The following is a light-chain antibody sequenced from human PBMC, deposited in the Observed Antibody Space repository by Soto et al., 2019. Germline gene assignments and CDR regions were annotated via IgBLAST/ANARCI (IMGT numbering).Light chain of an antibody. CDR1: QSVSSSY. CDR3: QQSGSSPRT. J-gene: IGKJ1*01. V-gene: IGKV3-20*01. Sequence: EIVLTQSPGTLSLSPGERATLSCRASQSVSSSYLAWYQQKPGQAPRLLIYDASSSATAIPDRFSGSGYGTDFTLTIRRLEPEDFAVYYCQQSGSSPRTFGQGTKVEIK. CDR2: DAS.